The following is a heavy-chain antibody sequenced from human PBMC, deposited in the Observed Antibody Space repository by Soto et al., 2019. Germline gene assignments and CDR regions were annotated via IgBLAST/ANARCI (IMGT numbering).Heavy chain of an antibody. J-gene: IGHJ3*02. CDR2: INPATGAA. CDR1: GYPVTAYY. CDR3: ARGGGVGVAGSAAFDM. D-gene: IGHD3-3*01. V-gene: IGHV1-2*02. Sequence: QLHLVQSGAVVKKPGASVTVSCSASGYPVTAYYMHWVRQAPGRGLEWMGGINPATGAAKYTQTFRGRVTMNRDTSTSTVFMVRGGLTAEDPAVFYCARGGGVGVAGSAAFDMWGQGTLVTVSS.